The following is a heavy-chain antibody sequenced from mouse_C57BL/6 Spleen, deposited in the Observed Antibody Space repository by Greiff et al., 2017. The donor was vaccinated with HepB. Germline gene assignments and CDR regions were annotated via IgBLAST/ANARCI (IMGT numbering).Heavy chain of an antibody. CDR3: ARSGRRDWYFDV. CDR1: GFTFSDYY. D-gene: IGHD2-12*01. Sequence: EVKLVESGGGLVQPGGSLKLSCAASGFTFSDYYMYWVRQTPEKRLEWVAYISNGGGSTYYPDTVKGRFTISRDNAKNTLYLQMSRLKSEDTAMYYCARSGRRDWYFDVWGTGTTVTVSS. J-gene: IGHJ1*03. V-gene: IGHV5-12*01. CDR2: ISNGGGST.